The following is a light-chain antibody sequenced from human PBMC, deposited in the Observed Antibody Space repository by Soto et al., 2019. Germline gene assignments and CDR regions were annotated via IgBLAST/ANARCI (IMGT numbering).Light chain of an antibody. CDR2: DVS. CDR3: SSFAATSLV. Sequence: QSALTQPRSVSGSPGQSVTISCTGTSSDVGGYNYVSWYQQHPGKAPKLMIYDVSKRPSGVPDRFSGSKSGNTASLTISGLQPDDEADYYCSSFAATSLVFGTGTKLTVL. V-gene: IGLV2-11*01. J-gene: IGLJ1*01. CDR1: SSDVGGYNY.